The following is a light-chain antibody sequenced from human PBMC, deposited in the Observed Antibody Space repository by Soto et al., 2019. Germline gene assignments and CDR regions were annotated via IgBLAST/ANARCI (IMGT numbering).Light chain of an antibody. J-gene: IGKJ4*01. CDR3: QQTHSFPPT. CDR1: QDIYYW. CDR2: TAS. V-gene: IGKV1-12*01. Sequence: IQLTQSPSSVSASVGDRVTITCRASQDIYYWLAWNRQRPGRAPELLVYTASTLFGGVPSRFSGSGSGTEFTLTISSLQPEDFATYYCQQTHSFPPTFGGGAKVEFK.